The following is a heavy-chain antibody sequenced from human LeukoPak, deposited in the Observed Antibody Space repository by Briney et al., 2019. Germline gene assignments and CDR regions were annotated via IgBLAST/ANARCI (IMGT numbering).Heavy chain of an antibody. J-gene: IGHJ4*02. D-gene: IGHD3-16*01. CDR3: ATGGTKRRFDY. CDR2: ISHDGSKK. Sequence: GESLRLSCAASGFTFSSYGMHWVRQAPGKGLEWVAVISHDGSKKYYADSVKGRFTISRDNSKNTLYLQMNSLRAEDTAVYYCATGGTKRRFDYWGQGTLVTVSS. CDR1: GFTFSSYG. V-gene: IGHV3-30*03.